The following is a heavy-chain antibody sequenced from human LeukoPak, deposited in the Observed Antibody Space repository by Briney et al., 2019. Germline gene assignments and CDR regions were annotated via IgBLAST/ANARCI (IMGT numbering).Heavy chain of an antibody. J-gene: IGHJ4*02. CDR1: GYTFTAYY. CDR3: ARWYPVTGTIDY. V-gene: IGHV1-2*06. D-gene: IGHD6-19*01. Sequence: GASLKVLCKASGYTFTAYYMHWVRQAPGQGLECMGRINPNSGYTNYAQKFQGRVTMSRDTSINTAYMEVSRLRSDDTAVYYCARWYPVTGTIDYWGQGTLVTVSS. CDR2: INPNSGYT.